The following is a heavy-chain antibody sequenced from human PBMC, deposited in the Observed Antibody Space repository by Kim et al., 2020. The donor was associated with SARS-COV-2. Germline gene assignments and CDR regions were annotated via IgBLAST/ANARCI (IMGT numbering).Heavy chain of an antibody. CDR2: IKGRDDST. V-gene: IGHV3-23*01. D-gene: IGHD5-12*01. Sequence: GGSLRLSFVASGFNFGTFDMSWVRQAPGKGLKWVSVIKGRDDSTYYAESVKGRFTVSRDSARNTLYLQMNSLRSDDTAIYYCVKGAWLDYWGPGTLVTVS. CDR3: VKGAWLDY. CDR1: GFNFGTFD. J-gene: IGHJ4*02.